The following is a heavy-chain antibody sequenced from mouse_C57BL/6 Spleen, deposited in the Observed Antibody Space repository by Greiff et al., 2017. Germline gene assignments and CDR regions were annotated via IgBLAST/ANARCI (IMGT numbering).Heavy chain of an antibody. J-gene: IGHJ4*01. Sequence: QVQLQQPGTELVKPGASVKLSCKASGYTFTSYWMHWVKQRPGQGLEWIGNINPSNGGTNYNEKFKSKATLTVDKSSSTAYMQLSSLTSEDSAVYYCARDYGSSYVEDYAMDYWGRGTSVTVSS. V-gene: IGHV1-53*01. D-gene: IGHD1-1*01. CDR1: GYTFTSYW. CDR3: ARDYGSSYVEDYAMDY. CDR2: INPSNGGT.